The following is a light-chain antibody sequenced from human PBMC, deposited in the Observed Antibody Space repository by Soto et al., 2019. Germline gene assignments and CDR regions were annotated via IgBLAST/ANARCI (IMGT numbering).Light chain of an antibody. J-gene: IGKJ4*01. CDR3: QQSYSTPPT. CDR2: AAS. CDR1: QIISSY. Sequence: DIQMTQSPSSLSASVGDRFTITCRASQIISSYLNWYQQKPGKAPKLLIYAASSLQSGVPSRFSGSGSGTDFTLTISSLQPEDFATYYCQQSYSTPPTFGGGTKVEIK. V-gene: IGKV1-39*01.